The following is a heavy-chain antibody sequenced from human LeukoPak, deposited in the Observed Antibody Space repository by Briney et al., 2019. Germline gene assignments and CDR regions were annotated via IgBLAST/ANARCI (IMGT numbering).Heavy chain of an antibody. D-gene: IGHD4/OR15-4a*01. CDR1: GFTVSRNY. V-gene: IGHV3-53*01. CDR3: ARRAGAYSHPYDY. CDR2: LYSGGST. Sequence: GGSLRLSCAASGFTVSRNYMSWVRQAPGKGLEWVSVLYSGGSTNYADSVKGRFTISRDNSKNTLYLQMNSLRAEDTAVYYCARRAGAYSHPYDYWGQGTLVTVSS. J-gene: IGHJ4*02.